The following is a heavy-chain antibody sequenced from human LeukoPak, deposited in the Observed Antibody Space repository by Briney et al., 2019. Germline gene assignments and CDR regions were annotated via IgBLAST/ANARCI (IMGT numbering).Heavy chain of an antibody. CDR2: MSYDGSNK. D-gene: IGHD3-3*01. Sequence: GGSLRLSCAASGFTFSSYAMHWVRQAPGKGLEWVAVMSYDGSNKYYADSVKGRFTISRDSSKNTLYLQMNSLRAEDTAVYYCARGNYDFWSGYYSWGQGTLVTVSS. V-gene: IGHV3-30-3*01. J-gene: IGHJ4*02. CDR1: GFTFSSYA. CDR3: ARGNYDFWSGYYS.